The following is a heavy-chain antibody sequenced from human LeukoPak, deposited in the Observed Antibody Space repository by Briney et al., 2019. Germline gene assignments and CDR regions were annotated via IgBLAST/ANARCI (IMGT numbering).Heavy chain of an antibody. D-gene: IGHD3-22*01. CDR1: GFTFRNYW. V-gene: IGHV3-74*01. J-gene: IGHJ4*02. CDR2: INGDGSST. Sequence: GGSLRLSCGASGFTFRNYWMHWVRQPPGKGLVWVSRINGDGSSTSYADSVKGRFTISRDNAKNTLYLQMNSLRAEDTAVYYCARDYYDSSGYYYVWGQGTLVTVSS. CDR3: ARDYYDSSGYYYV.